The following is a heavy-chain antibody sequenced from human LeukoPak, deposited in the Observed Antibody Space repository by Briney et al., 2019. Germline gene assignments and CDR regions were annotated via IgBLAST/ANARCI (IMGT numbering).Heavy chain of an antibody. CDR1: GFTVSSTY. CDR2: IYSGGST. CDR3: ARDQDTAHAFDI. D-gene: IGHD5-18*01. Sequence: PGGSLSLSCAASGFTVSSTYMSWVRQAPGKGLEWVSVIYSGGSTYYADSVKGRFTISRDNAKNSLYLQMNSLRAEDTAVYYCARDQDTAHAFDIWGQGTMVTVSS. V-gene: IGHV3-53*01. J-gene: IGHJ3*02.